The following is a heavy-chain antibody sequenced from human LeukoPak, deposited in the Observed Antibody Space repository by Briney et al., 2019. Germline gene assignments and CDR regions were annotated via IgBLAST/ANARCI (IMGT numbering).Heavy chain of an antibody. D-gene: IGHD1-26*01. CDR3: AKPSRGSGSFLIDF. Sequence: GGSLRLSCAASGFTFSSYGMHWARQAPGKGLEWVAVIWDDGSSKYYGDSVKGRFTISRDNSKNTLYLQMNSLRAEDTAVYYCAKPSRGSGSFLIDFWGQGTLVTVSS. J-gene: IGHJ4*02. V-gene: IGHV3-33*06. CDR1: GFTFSSYG. CDR2: IWDDGSSK.